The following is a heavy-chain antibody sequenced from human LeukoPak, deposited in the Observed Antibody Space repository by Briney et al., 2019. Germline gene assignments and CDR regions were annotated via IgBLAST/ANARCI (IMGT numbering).Heavy chain of an antibody. D-gene: IGHD4-17*01. V-gene: IGHV1-8*01. Sequence: ASVKVSCKASGYTFTSYDINWVRQATGQGLEWMGWMNPNSGYTYSVQKFQGRVTMTRSTSISTAYMELSSLRSEDTAMYYCASGDVTVTNNFDFWGQGTLVTVSS. CDR3: ASGDVTVTNNFDF. CDR1: GYTFTSYD. J-gene: IGHJ4*02. CDR2: MNPNSGYT.